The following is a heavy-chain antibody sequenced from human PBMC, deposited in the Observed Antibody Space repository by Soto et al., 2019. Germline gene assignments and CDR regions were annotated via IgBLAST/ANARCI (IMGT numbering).Heavy chain of an antibody. D-gene: IGHD3-22*01. V-gene: IGHV4-59*01. CDR3: ARSSRLLPFDY. CDR1: GGSISSYY. Sequence: TSETLSLTCTGSGGSISSYYWSWIRQPPGKGLEWIGYIYYSGSTNYNPSLKSRVTISVDTSKNQFSLKLSSVTAADTAVYYCARSSRLLPFDYWGQGNLVTV. J-gene: IGHJ4*02. CDR2: IYYSGST.